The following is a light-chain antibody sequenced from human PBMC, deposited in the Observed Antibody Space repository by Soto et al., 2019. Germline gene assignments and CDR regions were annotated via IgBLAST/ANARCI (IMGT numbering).Light chain of an antibody. V-gene: IGKV1-39*01. CDR3: QQSYSTPQYS. CDR1: QSISSY. CDR2: AAS. Sequence: DIQMTQSPSSLSACVGDRVTITCRASQSISSYLNWYQQKPGKAPKLLIYAASSLQSGVPSRFSGSGSGTDFTLTISSLQPEDFATYYCQQSYSTPQYSFGQGTKLEIK. J-gene: IGKJ2*01.